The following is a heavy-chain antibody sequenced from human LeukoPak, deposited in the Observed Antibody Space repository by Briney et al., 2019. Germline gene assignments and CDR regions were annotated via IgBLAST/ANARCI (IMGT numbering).Heavy chain of an antibody. D-gene: IGHD6-13*01. CDR3: ARPRAAAGTGSDAFDI. V-gene: IGHV1-8*01. CDR1: GYTFTSYD. CDR2: MNPNSGNT. Sequence: ASVKVSCKASGYTFTSYDINWVRQATGQGLERMGWMNPNSGNTGYAQKFQGRVTMTRNTSISTAYMELSSLRSEDTAVYYCARPRAAAGTGSDAFDIWGQGTMVTVSS. J-gene: IGHJ3*02.